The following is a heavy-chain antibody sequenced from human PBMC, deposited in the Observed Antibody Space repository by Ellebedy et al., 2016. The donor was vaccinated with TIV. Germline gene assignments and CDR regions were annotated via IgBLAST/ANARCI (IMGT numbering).Heavy chain of an antibody. CDR2: IHYSGST. D-gene: IGHD2-2*01. V-gene: IGHV4-39*01. J-gene: IGHJ2*01. Sequence: SETLSLXXTVSGGSISSSSYYWGWIRQPPGKRLEWIGSIHYSGSTCCNPSLKSRVTISVDTSENQFSLKLSSVTAANTAVYYCANFGRQLTYWYFDLWGRGTLVTVSS. CDR3: ANFGRQLTYWYFDL. CDR1: GGSISSSSYY.